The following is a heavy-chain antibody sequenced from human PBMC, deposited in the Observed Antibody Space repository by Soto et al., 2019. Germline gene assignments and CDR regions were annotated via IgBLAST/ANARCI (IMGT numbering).Heavy chain of an antibody. V-gene: IGHV1-24*01. Sequence: ASVKVSCKVSGYTLTELSMHCVRQAPKKGLEWMGGFDPEDGETIYAQKFQGRVTMTEDTSTDTAYMELSSLRSEDTAVYYCATDLVPRALTAIPYDAFDIWGQGTMVTVSS. D-gene: IGHD2-21*02. CDR1: GYTLTELS. CDR2: FDPEDGET. CDR3: ATDLVPRALTAIPYDAFDI. J-gene: IGHJ3*02.